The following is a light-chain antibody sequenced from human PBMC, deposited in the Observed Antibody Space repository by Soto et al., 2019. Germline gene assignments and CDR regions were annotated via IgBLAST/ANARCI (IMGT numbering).Light chain of an antibody. CDR2: EVS. CDR1: SSDVGGYNY. CDR3: SSYAGSNNLV. V-gene: IGLV2-8*01. J-gene: IGLJ2*01. Sequence: QSVLTHPPSASGSPGQSVTISCTGTSSDVGGYNYVSWYQQHPGKAPKLMIYEVSKRPSGVPDRFSGSKSGNTASLTVSGRQAEDEADYYCSSYAGSNNLVFGGGTKLTVL.